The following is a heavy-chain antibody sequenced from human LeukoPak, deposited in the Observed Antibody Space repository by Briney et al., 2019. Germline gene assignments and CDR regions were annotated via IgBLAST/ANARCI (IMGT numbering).Heavy chain of an antibody. CDR2: INPNSGGT. D-gene: IGHD3-16*02. V-gene: IGHV1-2*02. Sequence: ASVKVSCKASGYTFTGYYMHWVRQAPGQGLEWMGWINPNSGGTNYAQKFQGRVTMTRDTSISTAYMELSRLRSDDTAVYYCARGGGRLRLGELSLQYWGQGTLVTVSS. J-gene: IGHJ4*02. CDR1: GYTFTGYY. CDR3: ARGGGRLRLGELSLQY.